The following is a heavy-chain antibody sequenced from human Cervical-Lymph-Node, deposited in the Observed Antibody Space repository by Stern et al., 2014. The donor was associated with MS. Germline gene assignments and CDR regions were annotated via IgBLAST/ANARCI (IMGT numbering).Heavy chain of an antibody. J-gene: IGHJ6*02. Sequence: QVQLMQSGSEVKKPGASVKVSCKASEYTHNNYLIHWVRQAPGQRPDWMGGINPSGATNNAQKVQDRVTMTTDASTSTFYMELSRLRSEDTAVYYCAVRYCSGGRCYSVPDVWGQGTTVIVSS. CDR2: INPSGAT. V-gene: IGHV1-46*02. CDR3: AVRYCSGGRCYSVPDV. CDR1: EYTHNNYL. D-gene: IGHD2-15*01.